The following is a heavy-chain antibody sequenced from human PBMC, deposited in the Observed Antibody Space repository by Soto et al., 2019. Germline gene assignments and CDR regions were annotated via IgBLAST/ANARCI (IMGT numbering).Heavy chain of an antibody. CDR2: IYYSGTT. V-gene: IGHV4-31*03. Sequence: SETLSLTCTVSGASISSGGYFWTWLRQHPGKGLEWIGYIYYSGTTYHTPSLKSRLTISRDTSKNQFFLDLSSVTAADTAVYYCARGRLIVGAKYYFDNWGQGTTVTVSS. D-gene: IGHD1-26*01. CDR3: ARGRLIVGAKYYFDN. J-gene: IGHJ4*02. CDR1: GASISSGGYF.